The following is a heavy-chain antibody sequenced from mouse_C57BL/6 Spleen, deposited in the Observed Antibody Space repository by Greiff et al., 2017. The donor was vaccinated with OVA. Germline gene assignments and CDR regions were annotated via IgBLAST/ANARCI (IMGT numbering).Heavy chain of an antibody. CDR1: GYSITSGYD. J-gene: IGHJ4*01. V-gene: IGHV3-1*01. Sequence: EVQLVESGPGMVKPSQSLSLTCTVTGYSITSGYDWHWIRHFPGNKLEWMGYISYSGSTNYNPSLKSRISITHDTSKNHFFLKLNSVTTEDTATYYCARGDGNYYYYAMDYWGQGTSVTVSS. CDR2: ISYSGST. D-gene: IGHD2-1*01. CDR3: ARGDGNYYYYAMDY.